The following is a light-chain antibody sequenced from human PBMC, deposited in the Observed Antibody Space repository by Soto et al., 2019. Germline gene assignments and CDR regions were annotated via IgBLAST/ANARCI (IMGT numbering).Light chain of an antibody. CDR1: QSVSKW. V-gene: IGKV3-11*01. J-gene: IGKJ2*01. Sequence: DIVLTQSPATLSLSPGERATLSCRASQSVSKWLVWYQQKPGQAPRLLIYDASTRASDIPARFSGSGSGTDFTLTIDSLQPEDFAIYYCQQSSTTPYTFGQGTKLEIK. CDR3: QQSSTTPYT. CDR2: DAS.